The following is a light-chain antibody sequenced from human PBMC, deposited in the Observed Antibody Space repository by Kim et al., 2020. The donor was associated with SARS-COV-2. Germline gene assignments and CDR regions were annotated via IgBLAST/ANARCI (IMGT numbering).Light chain of an antibody. Sequence: QRVTISCSGSSSNIGSNTVNWYQQLPGTAPKLLIYSNDHRPSGVPDRFSVSKSGTSASLAISELQSEDEADYYCAAWDDSLNGLYVFGTGTKVTVL. V-gene: IGLV1-44*01. CDR1: SSNIGSNT. J-gene: IGLJ1*01. CDR3: AAWDDSLNGLYV. CDR2: SND.